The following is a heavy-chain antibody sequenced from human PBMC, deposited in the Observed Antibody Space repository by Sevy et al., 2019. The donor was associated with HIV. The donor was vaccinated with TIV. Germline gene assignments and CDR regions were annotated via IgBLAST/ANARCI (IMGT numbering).Heavy chain of an antibody. CDR2: INWNSGNI. CDR3: GRDISIEGGIAAVGTGIFDF. V-gene: IGHV3-9*01. D-gene: IGHD6-13*01. CDR1: GFTFDEYG. Sequence: GGSLRLSCAASGFTFDEYGMHWVRQAPGKGLEWVSGINWNSGNIGYADSVKGRFTISRDNAKNSLYLHMNSLRAEDKALCYCGRDISIEGGIAAVGTGIFDFCGQGSLVTVSS. J-gene: IGHJ4*02.